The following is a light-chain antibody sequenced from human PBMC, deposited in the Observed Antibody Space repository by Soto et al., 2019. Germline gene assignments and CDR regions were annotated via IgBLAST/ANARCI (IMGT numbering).Light chain of an antibody. CDR2: GAS. Sequence: ETVMTQSPATLSVSPGERATLSCRPSQSIGSNLAWYQHKPGQAPRLLIYGASTRATGIPARFSGSGSGTEFTLPISSLQSEDFAVYYCQQYHNWPPYTFGQGTKLEIK. J-gene: IGKJ2*01. CDR1: QSIGSN. V-gene: IGKV3-15*01. CDR3: QQYHNWPPYT.